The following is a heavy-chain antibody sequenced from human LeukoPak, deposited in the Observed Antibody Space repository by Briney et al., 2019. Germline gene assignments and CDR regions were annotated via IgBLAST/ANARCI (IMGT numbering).Heavy chain of an antibody. D-gene: IGHD2-21*02. V-gene: IGHV1-69*05. CDR1: GGTFSSYV. CDR3: ARSDPQYYYYMDV. J-gene: IGHJ6*03. CDR2: IIPIFGTA. Sequence: GASVKVSCKASGGTFSSYVISWVRQAPGQGLEWMGRIIPIFGTANYAQKFQGRVTITTDESTSTAYMELSSLRSEDTAVYYCARSDPQYYYYMDVWGKGTTVTVSS.